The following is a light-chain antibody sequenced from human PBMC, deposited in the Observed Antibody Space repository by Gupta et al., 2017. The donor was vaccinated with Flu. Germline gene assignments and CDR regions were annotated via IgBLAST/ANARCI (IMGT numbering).Light chain of an antibody. CDR3: SSYTSGSTLVVA. Sequence: QSALTQPASGSGSPGQSIPISCTGTTSDVGGYNSVSWYQQRPGTAPKLMIYDVSNRPSGISNRFSGSKSGNTASLTISGLQAEDEADYYCSSYTSGSTLVVAFGGGTKLTVL. CDR2: DVS. CDR1: TSDVGGYNS. V-gene: IGLV2-14*01. J-gene: IGLJ2*01.